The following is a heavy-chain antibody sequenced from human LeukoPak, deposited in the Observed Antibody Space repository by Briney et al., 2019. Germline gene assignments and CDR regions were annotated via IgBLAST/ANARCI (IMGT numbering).Heavy chain of an antibody. Sequence: SETLSLTCTVSGGSISSSSYFWGWIRQPPGKGLEWIGSIYYSGSTYYNPSLKSRVTISVDTSKNQFSLKLSSVTAADTAVYYCARYIAVAGTYYFDYWGQGTLVTVSS. V-gene: IGHV4-39*01. CDR2: IYYSGST. D-gene: IGHD6-19*01. CDR1: GGSISSSSYF. J-gene: IGHJ4*02. CDR3: ARYIAVAGTYYFDY.